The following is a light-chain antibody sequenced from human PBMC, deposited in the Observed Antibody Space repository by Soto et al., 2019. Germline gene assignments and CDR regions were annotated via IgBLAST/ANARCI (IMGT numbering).Light chain of an antibody. CDR2: GAS. Sequence: EIVLTQSPGTLSVSPGERVALSCRASQSVGRNFLAWYQHKPGQAPRLLIHGASTMATGIPDRFSGSGSGTDFTLTISRLEPEDFAVFYCQQYASSPLTFGGGTKVETK. J-gene: IGKJ4*01. V-gene: IGKV3-20*01. CDR1: QSVGRNF. CDR3: QQYASSPLT.